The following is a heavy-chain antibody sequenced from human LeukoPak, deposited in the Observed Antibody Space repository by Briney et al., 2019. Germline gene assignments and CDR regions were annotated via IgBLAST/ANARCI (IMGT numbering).Heavy chain of an antibody. J-gene: IGHJ5*02. CDR2: ISAYNGNT. CDR1: GYTFTSYG. CDR3: ARDPTVTDSVVVVAATNWFDP. V-gene: IGHV1-18*01. Sequence: ASGKVSCKASGYTFTSYGISWVRQAPGQGLEWMGWISAYNGNTNYAQKLQGRVTMTTDTSTSTAYMELRSLTSDDTAVYYCARDPTVTDSVVVVAATNWFDPWGQGTLVTVSS. D-gene: IGHD2-15*01.